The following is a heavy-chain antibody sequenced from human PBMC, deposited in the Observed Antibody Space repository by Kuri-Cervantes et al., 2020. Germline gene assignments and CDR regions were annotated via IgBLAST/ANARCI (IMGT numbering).Heavy chain of an antibody. CDR2: IFSNDEK. D-gene: IGHD3-22*01. J-gene: IGHJ3*02. Sequence: ETLSLTCTVSGGSISSGGYYWSWIRQHPGKGLEWLAHIFSNDEKSYSTSLKSRLTISKDTSKSQVVLTMTNMDPVDTATYYCARIYQWLLRGAFDIWGQGTMVTVSS. CDR1: GGSISSGGYY. V-gene: IGHV2-26*01. CDR3: ARIYQWLLRGAFDI.